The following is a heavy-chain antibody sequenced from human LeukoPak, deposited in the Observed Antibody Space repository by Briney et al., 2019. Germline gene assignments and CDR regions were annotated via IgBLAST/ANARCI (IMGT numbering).Heavy chain of an antibody. Sequence: PSETLSLTCSVSGGSISSYYWSWIRQPPGKGLEWIGYIYYSGSTNYNPSLKSRVTISVDTSKNQFSLRLSSVTAADTAVYYCARVTGYIVEDYFDYWGQGTLVTVSS. D-gene: IGHD3-22*01. CDR2: IYYSGST. CDR1: GGSISSYY. J-gene: IGHJ4*02. CDR3: ARVTGYIVEDYFDY. V-gene: IGHV4-59*01.